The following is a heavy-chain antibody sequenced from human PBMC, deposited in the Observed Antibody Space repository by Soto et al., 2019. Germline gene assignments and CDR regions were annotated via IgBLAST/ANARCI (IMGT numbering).Heavy chain of an antibody. D-gene: IGHD6-19*01. V-gene: IGHV3-30*03. CDR3: ATPQGGWYPPFDY. CDR2: ISSDGSNK. CDR1: GFTFSSYG. Sequence: QVQLVESGGGVVQPGRSLRLSCAASGFTFSSYGMHWVRQAPGKGLEWVAVISSDGSNKYYADSVKGRFTISRDNSKNTLYLQMNSLRAEDTAVYYCATPQGGWYPPFDYWGQGTLVTVSS. J-gene: IGHJ4*02.